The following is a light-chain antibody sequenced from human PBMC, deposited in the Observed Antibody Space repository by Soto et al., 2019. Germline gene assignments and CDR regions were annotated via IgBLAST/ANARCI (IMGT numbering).Light chain of an antibody. CDR1: QHINNY. CDR2: GAS. CDR3: QQSYSSP. J-gene: IGKJ1*01. V-gene: IGKV1-39*01. Sequence: DIQMTQSPSSLSASVGDRVIMTCRASQHINNYLNWYQHKSGEAPKLLITGASSLQKGVPSRFSGSGSGTDFTLTITNLQPEDFATYYCQQSYSSPIGQGTKV.